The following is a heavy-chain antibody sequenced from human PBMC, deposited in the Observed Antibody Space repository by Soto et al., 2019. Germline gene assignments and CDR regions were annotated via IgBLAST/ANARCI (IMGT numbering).Heavy chain of an antibody. D-gene: IGHD1-26*01. CDR2: ISSSGSTI. CDR3: ARTVDSGNMDV. Sequence: GGSLKLYCAASGFTFSDYYMSWIRQAPGKGLEWVSYISSSGSTIYYADSVKGRFTISRDNAKNSLYLQMNSLRAEDTAVYYCARTVDSGNMDVWGKGTTVTVSS. J-gene: IGHJ6*03. V-gene: IGHV3-11*01. CDR1: GFTFSDYY.